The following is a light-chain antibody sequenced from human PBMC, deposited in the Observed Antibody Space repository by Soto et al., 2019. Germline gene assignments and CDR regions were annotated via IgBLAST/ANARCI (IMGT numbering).Light chain of an antibody. CDR1: SSDVGGYNY. CDR2: DVS. J-gene: IGLJ2*01. CDR3: SLYTSSNTLV. Sequence: QSALTQPDSVSGSHGQSITISCTGTSSDVGGYNYVSWYQQHPGKAPKLMIYDVSNRPSGVSNRFSGSKSGNTASLTISGLQAEDEADYYCSLYTSSNTLVFGGGTQLTFL. V-gene: IGLV2-14*01.